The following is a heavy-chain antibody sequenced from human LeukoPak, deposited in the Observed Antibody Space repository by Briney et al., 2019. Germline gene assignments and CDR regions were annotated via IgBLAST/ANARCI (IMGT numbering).Heavy chain of an antibody. CDR2: IYTSGST. D-gene: IGHD3-9*01. CDR1: GASINNYS. V-gene: IGHV4-4*07. CDR3: ARERAYYDILPRWFDP. J-gene: IGHJ5*02. Sequence: SETLSLTCTVSGASINNYSWSWVRQPAGKRPEWIGLIYTSGSTKYNASLKSRVTISLDTSKNQFSLKLSSVTAADTAVYYCARERAYYDILPRWFDPWGQGTLVTVSS.